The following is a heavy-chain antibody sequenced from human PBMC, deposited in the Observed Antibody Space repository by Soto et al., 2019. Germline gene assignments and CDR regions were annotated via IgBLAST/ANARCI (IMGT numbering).Heavy chain of an antibody. V-gene: IGHV1-18*04. CDR1: GHTFTSSS. CDR3: ARDPCKWDICPFDY. J-gene: IGHJ4*02. CDR2: ISTYNGNT. Sequence: SVKVSCKASGHTFTSSSFNWVRQAPGQGLEWMGWISTYNGNTKYAQKFQGRVTMTTDTSTSTAYMELRSLRSDDTAVYYCARDPCKWDICPFDYWGQGTLVTVSS. D-gene: IGHD1-26*01.